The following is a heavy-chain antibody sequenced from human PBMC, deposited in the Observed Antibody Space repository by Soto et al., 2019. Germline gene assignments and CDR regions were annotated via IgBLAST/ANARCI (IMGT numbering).Heavy chain of an antibody. Sequence: EVQLVESGGGLVQPGGSLRLSCAASGFTFSSYWMSWVRQAPGKGLEWVANIKQDGSEKYYVDSVKGRFTISRDNAKNSLYLQMNSLRAEDTAVYYCARDSGGIQLWLRDAFDIWGQGTMVTVSS. D-gene: IGHD5-18*01. J-gene: IGHJ3*02. CDR3: ARDSGGIQLWLRDAFDI. CDR1: GFTFSSYW. V-gene: IGHV3-7*01. CDR2: IKQDGSEK.